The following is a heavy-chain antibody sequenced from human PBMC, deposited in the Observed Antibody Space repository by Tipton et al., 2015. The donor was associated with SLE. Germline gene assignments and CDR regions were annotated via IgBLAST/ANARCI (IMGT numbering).Heavy chain of an antibody. D-gene: IGHD2-2*01. Sequence: SLRLSCAASGFTFSSYWMHWVRQAPGEGLVWVSRINSDGSSTSYADSVKGRFTISRDNAKNTLYLQMNSLRAEDTAVYYCARALAGYCSSTSCSAWYCDLWGRGTLVTVSS. CDR3: ARALAGYCSSTSCSAWYCDL. V-gene: IGHV3-74*01. CDR1: GFTFSSYW. J-gene: IGHJ2*01. CDR2: INSDGSST.